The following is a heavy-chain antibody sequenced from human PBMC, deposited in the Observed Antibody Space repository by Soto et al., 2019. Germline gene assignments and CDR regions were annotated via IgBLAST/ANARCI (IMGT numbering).Heavy chain of an antibody. Sequence: QVQLLQSGADMKEPGSSVKVSCKASGDTFSSYAITWVRQAPGQGLEWRGGIIPLFGTATYAKNLQGRVTFTADKSTSTAYMEVNSLRSEHTAVYYCARCPPVVAAGNYYYYGMDVWGQGTTVIASS. V-gene: IGHV1-69*06. CDR2: IIPLFGTA. J-gene: IGHJ6*02. CDR1: GDTFSSYA. CDR3: ARCPPVVAAGNYYYYGMDV. D-gene: IGHD2-15*01.